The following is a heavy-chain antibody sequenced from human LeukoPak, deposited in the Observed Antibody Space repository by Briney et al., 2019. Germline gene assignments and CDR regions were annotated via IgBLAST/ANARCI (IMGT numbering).Heavy chain of an antibody. D-gene: IGHD3-10*01. J-gene: IGHJ4*02. CDR1: GFTFSNTW. CDR2: IQSKTDGGTT. CDR3: ATLTVRGVIDI. Sequence: GSLRLSCAASGFTFSNTWMNWVRQAPEKGLEWVGRIQSKTDGGTTEYAAPVKGRFTISRDDSKTTLYLQMNSLKTEDTAVYYCATLTVRGVIDIWGQGTLVTVSS. V-gene: IGHV3-15*01.